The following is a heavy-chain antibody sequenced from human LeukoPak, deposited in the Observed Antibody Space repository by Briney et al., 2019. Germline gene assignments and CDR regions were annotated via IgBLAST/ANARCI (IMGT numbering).Heavy chain of an antibody. J-gene: IGHJ6*03. CDR2: TYYRSKWYN. Sequence: SQTLSLTCAISGDSVSSNSAAWNWIRQSPSRGLEWLGRTYYRSKWYNDYAVSVKSRITINPDTSKNQFSLQLNSVTPEDTAVYYCERGSVRFLEWFKNFYYYMDVWGKGTTVTVSS. CDR1: GDSVSSNSAA. CDR3: ERGSVRFLEWFKNFYYYMDV. D-gene: IGHD3-3*01. V-gene: IGHV6-1*01.